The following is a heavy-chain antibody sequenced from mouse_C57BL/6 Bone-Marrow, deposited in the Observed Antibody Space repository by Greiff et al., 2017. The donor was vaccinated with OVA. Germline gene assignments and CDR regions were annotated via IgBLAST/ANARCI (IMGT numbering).Heavy chain of an antibody. CDR1: GFTIQDDY. CDR2: IDPENGDT. J-gene: IGHJ2*03. Sequence: EVKLVESGAELVRPGASVKLSCTASGFTIQDDYMHWVKQRPEQGLEWIGWIDPENGDTEYASKFQGKAPLTADTSSHTAYLQLSSLTSEDTAVYDGTARYYGGSNYFDYGGRGTSLTVSA. CDR3: TARYYGGSNYFDY. V-gene: IGHV14-4*01. D-gene: IGHD1-1*01.